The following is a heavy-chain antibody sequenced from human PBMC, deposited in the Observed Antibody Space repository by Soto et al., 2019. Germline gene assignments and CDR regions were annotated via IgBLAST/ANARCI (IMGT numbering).Heavy chain of an antibody. CDR2: INYSGTT. V-gene: IGHV4-39*01. J-gene: IGHJ4*02. CDR1: GGSISSRSYY. D-gene: IGHD2-2*01. Sequence: SETLSLTCSVSGGSISSRSYYWAWTRQPPGQGLEWIGSINYSGTTYYNPSLKSRVTISVDTSKNQFSLNLGSVTAADTAVYYCARLGRCSTSCDFDYWGQGTLVTSPQ. CDR3: ARLGRCSTSCDFDY.